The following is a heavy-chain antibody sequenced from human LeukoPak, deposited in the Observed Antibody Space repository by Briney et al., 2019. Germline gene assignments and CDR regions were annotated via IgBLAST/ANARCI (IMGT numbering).Heavy chain of an antibody. V-gene: IGHV3-7*01. CDR2: IKQDGSEK. J-gene: IGHJ4*02. CDR1: GFTFSSYW. CDR3: AKQGRGYRALGY. D-gene: IGHD7-27*01. Sequence: GGPLRLSCAASGFTFSSYWMSWVRQAPGKGLEWVANIKQDGSEKYYVDSVKGRFTISRDNAKNSLYLQINSLRAEDTAVYYCAKQGRGYRALGYWGQGTLVTVSS.